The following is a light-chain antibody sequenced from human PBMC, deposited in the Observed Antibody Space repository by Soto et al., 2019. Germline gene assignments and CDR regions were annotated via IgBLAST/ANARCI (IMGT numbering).Light chain of an antibody. J-gene: IGKJ1*01. CDR2: DAS. CDR1: QSVRSN. Sequence: EIVVTQSPVTLSVYTGERATLSCRASQSVRSNLAWYQQKPGQAPRLLMYDASTRATGIPARFSGSGSGTEFTLTISSLQSEDFAVYYCQQDNYWPPWTSGQGTKVDIK. CDR3: QQDNYWPPWT. V-gene: IGKV3-15*01.